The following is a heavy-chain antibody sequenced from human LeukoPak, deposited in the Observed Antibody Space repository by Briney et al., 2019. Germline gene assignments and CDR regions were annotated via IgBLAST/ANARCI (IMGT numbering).Heavy chain of an antibody. V-gene: IGHV3-33*01. Sequence: PGGSLRLSCAASGXXFSXYGMXWVXXXPXXXRXWVALILYDESNKYYADSVKGRLTISRDNSKNTLYPQMNSLRAEDTAVYYCARDFSGSWGVSYWGQGTLVTVSS. CDR2: ILYDESNK. CDR3: ARDFSGSWGVSY. D-gene: IGHD1-26*01. J-gene: IGHJ4*02. CDR1: GXXFSXYG.